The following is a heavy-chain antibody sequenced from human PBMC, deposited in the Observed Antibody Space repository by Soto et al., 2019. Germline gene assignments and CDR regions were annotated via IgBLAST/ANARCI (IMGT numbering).Heavy chain of an antibody. J-gene: IGHJ3*01. Sequence: PGESLKICCKGSGYSFAGYWIGWVRQMPGKGLDWMGVIYPGDSDTRYSPSFHGQVTISADKSIRTAYLQWSSLKASDTAMYFCARLPGVRGLSDASNVWGKATIVTVSS. CDR1: GYSFAGYW. D-gene: IGHD3-10*01. V-gene: IGHV5-51*01. CDR2: IYPGDSDT. CDR3: ARLPGVRGLSDASNV.